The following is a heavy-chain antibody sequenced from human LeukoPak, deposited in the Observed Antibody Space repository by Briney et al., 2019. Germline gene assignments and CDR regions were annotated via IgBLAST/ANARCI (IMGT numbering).Heavy chain of an antibody. Sequence: SQTLSLTCTVSGGSISSGSYYWRWLRQPAGKGLEWIGRIYTSGSTNYNPSLKSRVTISVDTSKNQFSLKLSSVTAADTAVYYCARAHDDSSGLRLGAFDIWGQGTMVTVSS. CDR3: ARAHDDSSGLRLGAFDI. CDR2: IYTSGST. CDR1: GGSISSGSYY. D-gene: IGHD3-22*01. J-gene: IGHJ3*02. V-gene: IGHV4-61*02.